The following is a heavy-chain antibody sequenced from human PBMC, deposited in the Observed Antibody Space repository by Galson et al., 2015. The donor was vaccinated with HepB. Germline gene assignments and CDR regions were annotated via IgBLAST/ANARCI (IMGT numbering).Heavy chain of an antibody. CDR2: ISAYNGNT. CDR1: GGTFSSYT. Sequence: SVKVSCKASGGTFSSYTISWVRQAPGQGLEWMGWISAYNGNTNYAQKLQGRVTMTTDTSTSTAYMELRSLRSDDTAVYYCARAATLGYCSSTSCFTYYYYGMDVWGQGTTVTVSS. CDR3: ARAATLGYCSSTSCFTYYYYGMDV. D-gene: IGHD2-2*01. J-gene: IGHJ6*02. V-gene: IGHV1-18*01.